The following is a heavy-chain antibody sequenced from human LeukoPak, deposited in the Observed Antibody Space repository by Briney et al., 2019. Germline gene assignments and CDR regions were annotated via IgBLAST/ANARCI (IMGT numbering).Heavy chain of an antibody. V-gene: IGHV1-2*02. CDR3: ARVGGQCRGYSCDAFGI. Sequence: ASVKVSCKASGYTFTGYYMHWVRQAPGQGLEWMGWINPNSGGTNYAQKFRGRVTMTRDTSISTAYMELSRLRSDDTAVYYCARVGGQCRGYSCDAFGIWGQGTMVTVSS. CDR2: INPNSGGT. J-gene: IGHJ3*02. CDR1: GYTFTGYY. D-gene: IGHD5-18*01.